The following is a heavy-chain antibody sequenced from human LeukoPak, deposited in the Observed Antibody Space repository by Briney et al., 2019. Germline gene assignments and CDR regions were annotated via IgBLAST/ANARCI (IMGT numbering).Heavy chain of an antibody. Sequence: GGSLRLSCAASGFTFSSYAMSWVRQAPGKGLEWVAVIGGSGGSTYYADSVKGRFTISRDNSKNTLYLQMNSLRAEDTAVYYCAKNEGWDYYDSPLDYWGQGTLVTVSS. V-gene: IGHV3-23*01. CDR2: IGGSGGST. CDR3: AKNEGWDYYDSPLDY. D-gene: IGHD3-22*01. CDR1: GFTFSSYA. J-gene: IGHJ4*02.